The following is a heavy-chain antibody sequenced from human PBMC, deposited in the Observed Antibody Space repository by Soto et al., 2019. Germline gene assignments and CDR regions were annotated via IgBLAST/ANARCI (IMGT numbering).Heavy chain of an antibody. V-gene: IGHV4-59*08. J-gene: IGHJ6*02. Sequence: TVSGGSISSYYWSWIRQPPGKGLEWIGYIYYSGSTYYNPSLKSRVTISVDTSKNQFSLKLSSVTAADTAVYYCARGDYYDSSGYFPGGMDVWGQGTTVTVSS. CDR2: IYYSGST. D-gene: IGHD3-22*01. CDR1: GGSISSYY. CDR3: ARGDYYDSSGYFPGGMDV.